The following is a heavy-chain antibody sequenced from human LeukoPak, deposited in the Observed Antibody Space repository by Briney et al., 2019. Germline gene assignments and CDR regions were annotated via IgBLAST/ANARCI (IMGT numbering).Heavy chain of an antibody. CDR1: GGTFSSYA. V-gene: IGHV1-69*05. J-gene: IGHJ4*02. CDR2: IIPIFGRA. D-gene: IGHD1-26*01. CDR3: ARVFARSGEISGSYFYY. Sequence: SVKVSCKASGGTFSSYAINRVRQAPGQGPEWMGGIIPIFGRANYAQKFQGRVTMTTDESTSTAYMELSSLRSEDTAVYYCARVFARSGEISGSYFYYWGQGTLVTVSS.